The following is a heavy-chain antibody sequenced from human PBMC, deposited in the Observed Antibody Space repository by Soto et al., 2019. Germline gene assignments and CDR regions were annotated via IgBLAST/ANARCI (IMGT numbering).Heavy chain of an antibody. CDR1: GYTFTSYG. Sequence: GASVKVSCKASGYTFTSYGISWVRQAPGQGLEWMGRIIPILGIANYAQNFQGRVTITADKSTSTAYMELSSLRSEDTAVYYCLYDILTGPVHWGQGTLVTVSS. J-gene: IGHJ4*02. CDR2: IIPILGIA. D-gene: IGHD3-9*01. V-gene: IGHV1-69*04. CDR3: LYDILTGPVH.